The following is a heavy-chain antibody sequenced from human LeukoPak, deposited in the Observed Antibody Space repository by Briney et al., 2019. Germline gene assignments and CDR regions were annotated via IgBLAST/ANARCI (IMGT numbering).Heavy chain of an antibody. V-gene: IGHV4-31*03. Sequence: PSETLSLTCTVSGGSISSGGYYWSWIRQHPGKGLEWIGYIYYSGSTYYNPSLKSRVTISVDTSKNQFSLKLSSVTAADTAVYYCARDPSGSGWSDYWGQGTLVTVSS. CDR3: ARDPSGSGWSDY. CDR1: GGSISSGGYY. CDR2: IYYSGST. D-gene: IGHD6-19*01. J-gene: IGHJ4*02.